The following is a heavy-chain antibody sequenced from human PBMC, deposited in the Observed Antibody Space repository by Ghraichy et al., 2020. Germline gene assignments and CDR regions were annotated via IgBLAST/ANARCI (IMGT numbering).Heavy chain of an antibody. V-gene: IGHV3-15*01. CDR1: GFTFSNAW. CDR3: STTDYGALLRYYNDGMDF. J-gene: IGHJ6*02. D-gene: IGHD3-10*01. Sequence: GESLNISCAASGFTFSNAWMTWVRQAPGKGLEWVGRIKSKVDGGTTDYGAHVKGRFTISREDSKNMLFLQMNNLKTEDTAVYYCSTTDYGALLRYYNDGMDFWGQGTTVTVSS. CDR2: IKSKVDGGTT.